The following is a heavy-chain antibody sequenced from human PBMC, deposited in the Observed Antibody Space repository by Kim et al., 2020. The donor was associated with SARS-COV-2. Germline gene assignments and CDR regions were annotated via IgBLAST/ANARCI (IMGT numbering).Heavy chain of an antibody. D-gene: IGHD3-10*01. V-gene: IGHV3-48*03. Sequence: KGRFTISRDNAKNSLYLQMNSLRAEDTAVYYCARGLPAFLWFGENGMDVWGQGTTVTVSS. J-gene: IGHJ6*02. CDR3: ARGLPAFLWFGENGMDV.